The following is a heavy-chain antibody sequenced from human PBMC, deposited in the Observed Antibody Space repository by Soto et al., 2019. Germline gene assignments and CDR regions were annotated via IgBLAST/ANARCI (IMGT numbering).Heavy chain of an antibody. CDR3: ARDRGDYYGSGSYELDP. CDR2: ISSSSSYI. D-gene: IGHD3-10*01. V-gene: IGHV3-21*01. CDR1: GFTFSDYG. Sequence: GGSLRLSCAASGFTFSDYGMHWVRQAPGKGLEWVSSISSSSSYIYYADSVKGRFTISRDNAKDSLYLQMNSLRAEDTAVYYCARDRGDYYGSGSYELDPWGQGTLVTVSS. J-gene: IGHJ5*02.